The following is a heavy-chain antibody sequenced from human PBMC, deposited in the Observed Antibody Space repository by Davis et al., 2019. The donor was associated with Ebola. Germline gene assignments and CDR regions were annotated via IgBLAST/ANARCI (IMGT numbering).Heavy chain of an antibody. J-gene: IGHJ6*02. CDR1: GFTFSSYS. Sequence: GGSLRLSCAASGFTFSSYSMNWVRQAPGKGLEWVGFIRGKAYGGTTEYAASLKGRFSISRDDSKSIAYLQMNSLKTEDTAVYYCTRPLRGGMDVWGQGTTVTVSS. CDR3: TRPLRGGMDV. CDR2: IRGKAYGGTT. D-gene: IGHD4-17*01. V-gene: IGHV3-49*04.